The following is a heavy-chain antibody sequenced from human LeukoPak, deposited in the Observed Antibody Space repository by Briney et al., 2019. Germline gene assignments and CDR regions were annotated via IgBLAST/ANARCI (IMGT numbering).Heavy chain of an antibody. D-gene: IGHD6-25*01. CDR2: INHSGST. CDR1: GGSFSGYY. J-gene: IGHJ3*02. V-gene: IGHV4-34*01. CDR3: ARERGGYFDI. Sequence: PSETLSLTCAVYGGSFSGYYWSWIRQPPGEGLEWIGEINHSGSTNYNPSLKSRVTISVDTSKNQFSLKLSSVTAADTAVYYCARERGGYFDIWGQGTMVTVSS.